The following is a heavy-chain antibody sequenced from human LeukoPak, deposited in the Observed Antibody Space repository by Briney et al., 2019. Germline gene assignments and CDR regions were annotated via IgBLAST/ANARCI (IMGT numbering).Heavy chain of an antibody. Sequence: GGSLRLSCAASGFTFSSYAMSWVRQAPGKGLEWVSAISGSGGSTYYADSVKGRFTISRDNSKNTLYLQMNSLRAEDTAVYYCAKAYYDILTCYYPTTYGFDYCGQGTLVTVSS. CDR3: AKAYYDILTCYYPTTYGFDY. D-gene: IGHD3-9*01. J-gene: IGHJ4*02. CDR1: GFTFSSYA. CDR2: ISGSGGST. V-gene: IGHV3-23*01.